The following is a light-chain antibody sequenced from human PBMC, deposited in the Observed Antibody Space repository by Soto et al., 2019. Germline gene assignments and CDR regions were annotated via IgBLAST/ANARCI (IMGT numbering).Light chain of an antibody. V-gene: IGLV2-14*01. CDR2: DVS. J-gene: IGLJ2*01. CDR1: SSDIGNYNY. CDR3: SSYTSTSTLVV. Sequence: QSALTQPASVSGSPGQSITISCTGTSSDIGNYNYVSWYQQHPGKAPKLVIYDVSNRPSGVSSRFSGSKSGNTASLTISGLQAEDESDYYCSSYTSTSTLVVFGGWTKLTVL.